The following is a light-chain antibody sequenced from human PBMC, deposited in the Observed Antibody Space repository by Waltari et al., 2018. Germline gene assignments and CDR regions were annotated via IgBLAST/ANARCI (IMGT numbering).Light chain of an antibody. CDR3: AAWDVSLKGV. J-gene: IGLJ2*01. CDR1: SSNIGSNT. Sequence: QSVLTQPPSASGTPGQRVTISCSGSSSNIGSNTVNWYQQLPGMAPKLIIYSNNQRPSGVPDRFSGSKSATAASLAISGLQSDDEADYYCAAWDVSLKGVFGGGTKVTVL. V-gene: IGLV1-44*01. CDR2: SNN.